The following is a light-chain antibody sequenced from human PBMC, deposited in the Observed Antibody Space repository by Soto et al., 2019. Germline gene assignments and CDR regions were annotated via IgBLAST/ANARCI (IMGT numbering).Light chain of an antibody. CDR2: DND. CDR1: GSNIGCFS. V-gene: IGLV1-51*01. J-gene: IGLJ3*02. Sequence: QSVLTQPPSVSAAPGQRITISCSGSGSNIGCFSVSWYQQLPGTAPKLLIYDNDKRPSGIPDRFSGSKSGTSATLAITTLQTGDEAHYFCGAWDNTQSWVFGPGTKLTVL. CDR3: GAWDNTQSWV.